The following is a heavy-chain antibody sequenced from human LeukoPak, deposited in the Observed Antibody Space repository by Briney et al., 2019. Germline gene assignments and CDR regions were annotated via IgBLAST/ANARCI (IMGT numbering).Heavy chain of an antibody. CDR2: INPNSGGT. J-gene: IGHJ4*02. CDR3: ARSKSIVGAGGH. D-gene: IGHD1-26*01. CDR1: GYTFTSYG. Sequence: ASVKVSCKASGYTFTSYGISWVRQAPGQGLEWMGWINPNSGGTNYAQKFQGRVTMTRDTSISTAYMELSRLRSDDTAVYYCARSKSIVGAGGHWGQGTLVTVSS. V-gene: IGHV1-2*02.